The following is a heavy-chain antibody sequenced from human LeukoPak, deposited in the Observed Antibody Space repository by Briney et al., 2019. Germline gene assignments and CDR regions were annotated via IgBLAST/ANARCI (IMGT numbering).Heavy chain of an antibody. CDR2: IYYSGST. V-gene: IGHV4-31*03. Sequence: SETLSLTCTVSGGSISSGVYYWSWIRQHPGKGLEWIGYIYYSGSTYYNPSLKSRVTISVDTSKNQFSLKLSSVTAADTAVYYCATARFSGYYFEVRSSGSYYFDYWGQGTLVTVSS. D-gene: IGHD3-22*01. J-gene: IGHJ4*02. CDR3: ATARFSGYYFEVRSSGSYYFDY. CDR1: GGSISSGVYY.